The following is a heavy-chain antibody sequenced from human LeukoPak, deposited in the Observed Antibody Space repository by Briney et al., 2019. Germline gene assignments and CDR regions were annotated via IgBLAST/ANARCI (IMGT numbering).Heavy chain of an antibody. CDR1: GYTFTSYY. CDR3: VTGSGWHYYFDY. D-gene: IGHD6-19*01. Sequence: ASVKVSCKASGYTFTSYYMHWVRQAPGQGLEWMGIINPSGGSTSYAQKFQGRVTMTRDTSTSTVYMELSSLRSEDTAVYYCVTGSGWHYYFDYWGQGTLVTVSS. CDR2: INPSGGST. V-gene: IGHV1-46*01. J-gene: IGHJ4*02.